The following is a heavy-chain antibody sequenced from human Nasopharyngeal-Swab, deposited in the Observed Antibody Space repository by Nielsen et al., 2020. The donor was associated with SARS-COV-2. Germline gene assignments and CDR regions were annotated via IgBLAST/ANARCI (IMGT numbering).Heavy chain of an antibody. V-gene: IGHV3-21*04. CDR2: ISSSSSYI. J-gene: IGHJ3*02. CDR3: ASSWELLLNAFDI. Sequence: GGSLRLSCAASGFTFSTYSMNWVRQAPGKGLEWVSSISSSSSYIYYADSVKGRFTISRDNAKNSLYLQMNSLRAEDTAVYYCASSWELLLNAFDIWGQGTMVTVSS. D-gene: IGHD1-26*01. CDR1: GFTFSTYS.